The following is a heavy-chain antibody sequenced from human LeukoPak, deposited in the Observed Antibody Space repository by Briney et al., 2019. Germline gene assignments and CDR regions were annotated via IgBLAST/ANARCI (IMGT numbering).Heavy chain of an antibody. CDR2: IYYSGST. V-gene: IGHV4-31*03. CDR1: GGSISSGGYY. J-gene: IGHJ3*02. Sequence: SETLSLTCTASGGSISSGGYYWSWIRQHPGKGLEWIGYIYYSGSTYYNPSLKSRVTISVDTSKNQFSLKLSSVTAADTAVYYCARSDVGGGAFDIWGQGTMVTVSS. D-gene: IGHD4-23*01. CDR3: ARSDVGGGAFDI.